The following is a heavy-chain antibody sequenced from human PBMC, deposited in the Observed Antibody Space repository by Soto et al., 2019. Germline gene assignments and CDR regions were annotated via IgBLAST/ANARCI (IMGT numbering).Heavy chain of an antibody. V-gene: IGHV3-23*01. J-gene: IGHJ4*02. CDR2: ISGSGGST. Sequence: GGSLRLSCAASGFTFSIYAMSWVRQAPGKGLEWVSAISGSGGSTYYADPGKGRFTISRDNSKNKLYLQMNSLRAEDTAVYYCATLGLTIGYCSRTTRYEFDFWGQGTLVTVSS. CDR3: ATLGLTIGYCSRTTRYEFDF. D-gene: IGHD2-2*01. CDR1: GFTFSIYA.